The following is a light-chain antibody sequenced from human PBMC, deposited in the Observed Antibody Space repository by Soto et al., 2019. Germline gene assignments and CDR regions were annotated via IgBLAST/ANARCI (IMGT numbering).Light chain of an antibody. CDR3: QQYGSSPRT. CDR2: GAS. Sequence: EIVLTQSPGTLSLSPGERATLSCRASQSVSSSYLAWYQQKPGQAPRLLIYGASSRATGIPDRFSGSGSGTDFTFTISRLEPEDFAVYYCQQYGSSPRTLGQGTKVDIK. V-gene: IGKV3-20*01. J-gene: IGKJ1*01. CDR1: QSVSSSY.